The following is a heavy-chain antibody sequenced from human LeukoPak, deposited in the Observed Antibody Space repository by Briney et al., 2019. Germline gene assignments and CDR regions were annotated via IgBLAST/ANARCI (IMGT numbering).Heavy chain of an antibody. Sequence: SETLSLTCTVSGGSISSYYWSWIRQPPGKGLEWIGYIYYSGSTNYNPSLKSRVTISLDTSKNQFSLKLSSVTAADTAVYYCARALRQWLVGGFAYWGQGALVTVSS. CDR1: GGSISSYY. CDR2: IYYSGST. D-gene: IGHD6-19*01. V-gene: IGHV4-59*01. J-gene: IGHJ4*02. CDR3: ARALRQWLVGGFAY.